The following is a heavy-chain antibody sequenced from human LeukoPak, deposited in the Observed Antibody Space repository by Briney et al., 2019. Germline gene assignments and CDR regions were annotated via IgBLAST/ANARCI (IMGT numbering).Heavy chain of an antibody. Sequence: SETLSLACTVSGGSISSYYWSWIRQPPGKGLERIGYIYYSGSTNYNPSLKSRVTISVDTSKNQFSLKLSSVTAADTAVYYCARPYYYDSSGYTDAFDIWGQGTMVTVSS. CDR1: GGSISSYY. V-gene: IGHV4-59*08. J-gene: IGHJ3*02. CDR3: ARPYYYDSSGYTDAFDI. CDR2: IYYSGST. D-gene: IGHD3-22*01.